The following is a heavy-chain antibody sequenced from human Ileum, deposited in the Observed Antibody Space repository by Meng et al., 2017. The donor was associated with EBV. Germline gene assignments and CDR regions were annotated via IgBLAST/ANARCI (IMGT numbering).Heavy chain of an antibody. J-gene: IGHJ4*02. V-gene: IGHV3-23*04. D-gene: IGHD2-2*01. Sequence: VNLVGSGGGLVQPGGSRRLSCAASGFNFNIYAINWVRQAPGRGLEWVSGITASGGTSYYADSVKGRFSISRDNSANTVYLQMNSLRAEDTAVYFCSNLPYTYWGQGTLVTVSS. CDR2: ITASGGTS. CDR3: SNLPYTY. CDR1: GFNFNIYA.